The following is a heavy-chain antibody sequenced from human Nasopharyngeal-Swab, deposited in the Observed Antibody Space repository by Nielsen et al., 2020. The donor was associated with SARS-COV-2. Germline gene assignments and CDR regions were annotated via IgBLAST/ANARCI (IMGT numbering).Heavy chain of an antibody. CDR3: ARPMRPMGHYYFGMDV. D-gene: IGHD1-26*01. CDR2: IYPGDSNT. J-gene: IGHJ6*02. Sequence: GESLKISCQGSGYSFTTYWIGWVSKMPGKGLEWMGIIYPGDSNTRYSPSFQGQVTISVDKYSSTAYLQWSSLKASDTAIYYCARPMRPMGHYYFGMDVWGQGTTVTVSS. CDR1: GYSFTTYW. V-gene: IGHV5-51*01.